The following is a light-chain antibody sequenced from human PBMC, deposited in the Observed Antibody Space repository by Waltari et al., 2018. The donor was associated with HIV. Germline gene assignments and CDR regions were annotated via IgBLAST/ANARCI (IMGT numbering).Light chain of an antibody. CDR3: CSYAGSSWV. J-gene: IGLJ3*02. V-gene: IGLV2-11*01. CDR2: DVS. Sequence: QSALTQPRSVSGSPGQSVTISCTGTSSDIGGYNYVSWNQQYPGKAPNLMIYDVSERPSGVPDRFSGSKSGNTASLTISGLQAEDETDYYCCSYAGSSWVFGGGTKLTVL. CDR1: SSDIGGYNY.